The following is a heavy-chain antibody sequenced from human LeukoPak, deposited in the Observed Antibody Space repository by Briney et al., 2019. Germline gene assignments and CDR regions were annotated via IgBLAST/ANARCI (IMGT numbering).Heavy chain of an antibody. Sequence: SETLSLTCTVSGYSISSGYSWGWIRQPPGKGLEWIGEINHSGSTNYNPSLKSRVTISVDTSKNQFSLKLSSVTAADTAVYYCARGPPVVVVAATGWFDPWGQGTLVTVSS. J-gene: IGHJ5*02. CDR2: INHSGST. V-gene: IGHV4-38-2*02. CDR1: GYSISSGYS. D-gene: IGHD2-15*01. CDR3: ARGPPVVVVAATGWFDP.